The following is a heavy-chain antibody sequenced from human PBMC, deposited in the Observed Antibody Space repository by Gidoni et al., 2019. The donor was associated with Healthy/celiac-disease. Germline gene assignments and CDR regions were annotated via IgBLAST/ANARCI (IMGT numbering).Heavy chain of an antibody. V-gene: IGHV4-59*01. Sequence: QVQLQESGPGLVKPSEPLSLTCTVSGGSISSYYWSWIRQPPGKGLEWIGYIYYSGSTNYNPSLKSRVTISVDTSKNQFSLKLSSVTAADTAVYYCARSKMAYCGGDCYSFVYWGQGTLVTVSS. CDR1: GGSISSYY. CDR3: ARSKMAYCGGDCYSFVY. J-gene: IGHJ4*02. D-gene: IGHD2-21*02. CDR2: IYYSGST.